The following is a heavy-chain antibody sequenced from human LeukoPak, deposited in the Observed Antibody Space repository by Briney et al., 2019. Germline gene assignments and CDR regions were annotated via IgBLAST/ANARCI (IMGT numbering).Heavy chain of an antibody. CDR2: IYSGGNT. CDR3: AREFDYGTLPGPY. CDR1: GLNVKNNY. D-gene: IGHD3-9*01. Sequence: GGSLRLACVTSGLNVKNNYMFWVRQSPVKGLEWVSIIYSGGNTFYADSVKGRFTISRDNSKNTLYLQMTSLKAEDTGVYYCAREFDYGTLPGPYWGPGTLVIVSS. J-gene: IGHJ4*02. V-gene: IGHV3-53*01.